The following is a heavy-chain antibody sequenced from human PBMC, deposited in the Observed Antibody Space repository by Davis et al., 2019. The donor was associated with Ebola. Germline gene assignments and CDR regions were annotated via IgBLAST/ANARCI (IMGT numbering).Heavy chain of an antibody. CDR2: ISSSSSYT. J-gene: IGHJ6*02. V-gene: IGHV3-11*06. Sequence: PGGSLRLSCAASGFTFSDYYMSWIRQAPGKGLEWVSYISSSSSYTNYADSVKGRFTISRDNAKNSLYLQMNSLRAEDTAVYYCARELTTFGYYYYGMDVWGQGTTVTVSS. CDR1: GFTFSDYY. CDR3: ARELTTFGYYYYGMDV. D-gene: IGHD1-14*01.